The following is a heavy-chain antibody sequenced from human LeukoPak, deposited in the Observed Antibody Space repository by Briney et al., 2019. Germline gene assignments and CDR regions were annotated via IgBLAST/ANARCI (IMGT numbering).Heavy chain of an antibody. D-gene: IGHD3-10*01. CDR1: GGSIITSSYY. CDR2: IYYSGST. Sequence: SENLSLTCTVSGGSIITSSYYWGWIRQPPGKGLELIGSIYYSGSTYYNPSHESRVTISVDTSKNQFSLKLSSVTAADTAVYYCARQEYYYGSGSYHPPYYFDYWGQGTLVTVSS. CDR3: ARQEYYYGSGSYHPPYYFDY. V-gene: IGHV4-39*01. J-gene: IGHJ4*02.